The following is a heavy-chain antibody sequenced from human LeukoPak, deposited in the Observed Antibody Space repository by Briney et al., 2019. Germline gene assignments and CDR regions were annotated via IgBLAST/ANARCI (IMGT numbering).Heavy chain of an antibody. J-gene: IGHJ6*01. CDR2: IYYSGST. V-gene: IGHV4-59*01. Sequence: SETLSLTCTVSGGSISSYYWSWIRQPPGKGLEWIGYIYYSGSTNYNPSLKSRVTISVDTSKNQFSLKLSSVTAADTAVYYCARDTMIVVASSYYYYGMDVWGQGTMVTVSS. D-gene: IGHD3-22*01. CDR3: ARDTMIVVASSYYYYGMDV. CDR1: GGSISSYY.